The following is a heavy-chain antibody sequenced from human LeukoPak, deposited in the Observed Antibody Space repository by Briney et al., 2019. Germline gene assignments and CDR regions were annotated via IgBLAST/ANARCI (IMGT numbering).Heavy chain of an antibody. V-gene: IGHV4-39*07. CDR2: IYYSGST. CDR3: ARSLLWFGSHFDY. J-gene: IGHJ4*02. CDR1: GGSISSSSYY. Sequence: SETLSLTCTVSGGSISSSSYYWGWIRQPPGKGLEWIGSIYYSGSTYYNPSLKSRVTISVDTSKNQFSLKLSSVTAADTAVYYCARSLLWFGSHFDYWGQGTLVTVSS. D-gene: IGHD3-10*01.